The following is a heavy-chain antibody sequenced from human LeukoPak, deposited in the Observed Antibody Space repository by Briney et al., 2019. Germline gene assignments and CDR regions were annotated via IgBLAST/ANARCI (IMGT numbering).Heavy chain of an antibody. CDR1: GYTFTSYA. J-gene: IGHJ4*02. CDR3: ARDADRIFGVVLNDY. V-gene: IGHV1-3*01. CDR2: INAGNGNT. D-gene: IGHD3-3*01. Sequence: ASVKVSCKASGYTFTSYAMHWVRQAPGQRLEWMGWINAGNGNTKYSQKFQGRVTITRDTSASTAYMELSSLRSEDTAVYYCARDADRIFGVVLNDYWGQGTLVTVSS.